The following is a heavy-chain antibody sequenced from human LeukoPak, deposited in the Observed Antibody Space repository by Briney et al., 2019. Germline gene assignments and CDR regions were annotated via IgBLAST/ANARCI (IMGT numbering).Heavy chain of an antibody. V-gene: IGHV4-34*01. CDR3: AGGDYHGSESYANY. Sequence: TSETLSLTCAVYGGSFSGQYWGWIRQPPGKRLEWIGEINHGGSISYNASLKSRVTISLDTSKNQFSLKLSSVTAADTAVYYCAGGDYHGSESYANYWGQGTLVTVSS. CDR2: INHGGSI. D-gene: IGHD3-10*01. J-gene: IGHJ4*02. CDR1: GGSFSGQY.